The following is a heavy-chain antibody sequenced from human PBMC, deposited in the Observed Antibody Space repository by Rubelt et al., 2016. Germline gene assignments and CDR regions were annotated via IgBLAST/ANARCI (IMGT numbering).Heavy chain of an antibody. CDR3: ARDPLPVRGVIMTPTH. Sequence: QVQLVQSGAEVKKPGASVKVSCKASGYTFTSYGISWVRQAPGQGLEWMGWISAYNGNTHYAQKVQGRVTMTTDTSTSTAYMELRSLRSDDTAVYYCARDPLPVRGVIMTPTHWGQGTLVTVSS. J-gene: IGHJ4*02. CDR2: ISAYNGNT. V-gene: IGHV1-18*01. CDR1: GYTFTSYG. D-gene: IGHD3-10*01.